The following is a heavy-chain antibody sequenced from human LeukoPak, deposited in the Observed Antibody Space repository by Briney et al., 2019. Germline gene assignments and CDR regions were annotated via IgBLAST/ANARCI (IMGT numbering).Heavy chain of an antibody. V-gene: IGHV4-39*01. CDR1: GGSISSSSYY. D-gene: IGHD6-19*01. J-gene: IGHJ4*02. CDR3: ARPYSSGWYEEYYFDY. Sequence: IPSETLSLTCTVSGGSISSSSYYWGWIRQPPGKGLEWIGSIYYTGSTSYNPSLKSRVTISVDTSKNQFSLKLSSVTAADTAVYYCARPYSSGWYEEYYFDYWGQGTLVTVSS. CDR2: IYYTGST.